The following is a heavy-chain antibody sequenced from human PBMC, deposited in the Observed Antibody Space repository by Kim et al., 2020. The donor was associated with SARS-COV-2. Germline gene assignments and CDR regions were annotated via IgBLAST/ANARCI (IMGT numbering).Heavy chain of an antibody. V-gene: IGHV1-2*06. D-gene: IGHD3-3*01. J-gene: IGHJ4*02. CDR3: ARVDDFWSGDQN. Sequence: ASVKVSCKASGYTFTGYYMHWVRQAPGQGLEWMGRINPNSGGTNYAQKFQGRVTMTRDTSISTAYMELSRLRSDDTAVYYCARVDDFWSGDQNWGQGTLVTVSS. CDR1: GYTFTGYY. CDR2: INPNSGGT.